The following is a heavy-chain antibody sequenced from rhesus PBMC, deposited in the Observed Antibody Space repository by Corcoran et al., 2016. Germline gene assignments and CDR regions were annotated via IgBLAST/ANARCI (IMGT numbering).Heavy chain of an antibody. J-gene: IGHJ4*01. CDR3: AKAGVATDFDY. V-gene: IGHV4S2*01. CDR2: IYGSRGTT. Sequence: QVQLQESGPGLVKPSETLPLTCAVSGASISDNFWSWIRPAPGRGLEWIGRIYGSRGTTDYNPSLKRRVAMSIDTSNNQLSLKLNDVTAADTAVYYCAKAGVATDFDYWGQGVLVTVSS. D-gene: IGHD4-29*01. CDR1: GASISDNF.